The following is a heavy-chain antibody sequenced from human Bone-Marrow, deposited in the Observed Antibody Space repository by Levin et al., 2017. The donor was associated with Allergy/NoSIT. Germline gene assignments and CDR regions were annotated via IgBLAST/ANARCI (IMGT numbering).Heavy chain of an antibody. J-gene: IGHJ5*02. Sequence: GASVKVSCKPSGYSLTGHHIHWIRQAPGQGLEWMGRISPNSGVTTYAQRFQGRVTMTRDTSTTTLYIALDRLTSDDTAVYYCASQRGLASRGGWFDPWGQGTLVTVSS. D-gene: IGHD6-13*01. V-gene: IGHV1-2*02. CDR1: GYSLTGHH. CDR2: ISPNSGVT. CDR3: ASQRGLASRGGWFDP.